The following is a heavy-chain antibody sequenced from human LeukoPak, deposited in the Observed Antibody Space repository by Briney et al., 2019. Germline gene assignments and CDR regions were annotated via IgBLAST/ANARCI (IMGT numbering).Heavy chain of an antibody. CDR2: IDYSGST. CDR1: GGSISSGDYY. CDR3: ARLASDAFDI. V-gene: IGHV4-61*08. D-gene: IGHD2-21*01. Sequence: SETLSLTCTVSGGSISSGDYYWSWIRQPPGKGVECIGYIDYSGSTSYNPSLKSRVTISLDTSKNQFSLKLSSVTAADTAVYYCARLASDAFDIWGQGTMVTVSS. J-gene: IGHJ3*02.